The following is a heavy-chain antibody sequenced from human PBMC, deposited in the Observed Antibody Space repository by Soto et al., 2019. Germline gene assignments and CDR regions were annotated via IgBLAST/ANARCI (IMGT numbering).Heavy chain of an antibody. J-gene: IGHJ6*02. CDR2: INPNTSAT. CDR1: GYIFTGYF. CDR3: ARAGRDFWSGAHYYYYGMDV. Sequence: ASVKVSCKASGYIFTGYFIQWLRQAPGQGLEWMGWINPNTSATNYAQKFQGRVTMTRNTSISTAYMELSSLRSEDTAVYYCARAGRDFWSGAHYYYYGMDVWGQGTTVTVSS. V-gene: IGHV1-8*02. D-gene: IGHD3-3*01.